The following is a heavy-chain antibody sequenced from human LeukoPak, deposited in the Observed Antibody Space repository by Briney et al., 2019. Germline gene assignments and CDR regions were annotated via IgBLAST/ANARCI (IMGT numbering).Heavy chain of an antibody. CDR1: GFTFSSYA. D-gene: IGHD3-16*01. CDR3: ARVWAHDPLFDY. Sequence: GGSLRLSCAASGFTFSSYAMSWVRQAPGKGLEWVSAISGSGGSTYYADSVKGRFTISRDNAKNSLYLQMNSLRAEDTAVYYCARVWAHDPLFDYWGQGTLVTVSS. V-gene: IGHV3-23*01. J-gene: IGHJ4*02. CDR2: ISGSGGST.